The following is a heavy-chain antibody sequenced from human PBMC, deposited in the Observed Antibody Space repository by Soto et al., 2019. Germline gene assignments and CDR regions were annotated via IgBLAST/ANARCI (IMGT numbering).Heavy chain of an antibody. CDR3: AKDTYYYSSSGYYVFDS. J-gene: IGHJ4*02. D-gene: IGHD3-22*01. CDR2: IYSGGYT. Sequence: GSLRLSCTPSGFSVSNNYMSWVRQAPGKGLEWVSVIYSGGYTYYADSVRDRFIISRDNSKNIVYLQMNSLRDDDTAMYYCAKDTYYYSSSGYYVFDSWGQGTLVTVSS. V-gene: IGHV3-66*01. CDR1: GFSVSNNY.